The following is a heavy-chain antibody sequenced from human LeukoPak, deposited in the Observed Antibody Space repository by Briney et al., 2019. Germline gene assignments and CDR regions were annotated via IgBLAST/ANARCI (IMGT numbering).Heavy chain of an antibody. J-gene: IGHJ4*02. V-gene: IGHV3-20*04. D-gene: IGHD2-21*02. Sequence: GGSLRLSCVASGFTFDDYAMSWVRQAPGMGLEYVSGISWNANKIGYADSVKGRFTVSRDNSKNTLYVQMKSLRAEDTAVYYCAKDFVVVPGNVNYFDYWGQGTLVTVSS. CDR1: GFTFDDYA. CDR3: AKDFVVVPGNVNYFDY. CDR2: ISWNANKI.